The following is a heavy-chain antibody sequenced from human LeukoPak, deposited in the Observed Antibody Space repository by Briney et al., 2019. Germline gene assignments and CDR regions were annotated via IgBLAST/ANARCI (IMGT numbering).Heavy chain of an antibody. CDR1: GFTFSDYD. CDR3: ARVAKERVGGVYYFDY. Sequence: PGGSLRLSCAASGFTFSDYDMHWVRQATGKGLEWVSAIGTAGDTYYTGSVKGRFTISRENAKNSLCLQMSSLRAGDTAVYYCARVAKERVGGVYYFDYWGQGTLVTVSS. D-gene: IGHD1-1*01. J-gene: IGHJ4*02. CDR2: IGTAGDT. V-gene: IGHV3-13*01.